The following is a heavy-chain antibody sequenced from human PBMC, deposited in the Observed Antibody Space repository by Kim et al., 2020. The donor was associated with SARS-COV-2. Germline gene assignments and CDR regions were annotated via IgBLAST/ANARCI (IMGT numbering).Heavy chain of an antibody. CDR2: IRSGGYGGTA. Sequence: GGSLRLSCVVSGFTVGGYAMSWVRQAPGKGLEWVGVIRSGGYGGTAEYAASVRCRFTISRDESKSIAYLQMNSLKTEDTAVYYCIREKIVDVFGYSYYYGLEVWGHGTTVTVS. J-gene: IGHJ6*02. D-gene: IGHD3-10*01. CDR1: GFTVGGYA. V-gene: IGHV3-49*04. CDR3: IREKIVDVFGYSYYYGLEV.